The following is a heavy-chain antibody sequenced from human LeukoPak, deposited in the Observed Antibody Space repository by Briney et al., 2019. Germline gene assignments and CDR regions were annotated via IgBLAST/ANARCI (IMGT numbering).Heavy chain of an antibody. D-gene: IGHD3-10*01. V-gene: IGHV1-18*01. CDR1: GYTFTSYG. J-gene: IGHJ5*01. CDR2: ISTYSGNT. Sequence: ASVKVSCKAFGYTFTSYGVSWVRQAPGQGLEWMGWISTYSGNTNYARNLQGRVTMTTDTSTTTAYMELRSLRSDDTAVYYCARGGVTNWLDSWGQGTLVTVSS. CDR3: ARGGVTNWLDS.